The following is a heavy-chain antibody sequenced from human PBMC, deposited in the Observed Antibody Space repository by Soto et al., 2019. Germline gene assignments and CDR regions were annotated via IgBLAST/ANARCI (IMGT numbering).Heavy chain of an antibody. Sequence: SVKVSCKASGGTFSSYAISWVRQAPGQGLEWMGGIIPIFGTANYAQKFQGRVTITADESTSTAYMELSSLRSEDTAVYYCARNTGITGTQRAAFDIWGQGPMVTVSS. V-gene: IGHV1-69*13. J-gene: IGHJ3*02. CDR1: GGTFSSYA. CDR3: ARNTGITGTQRAAFDI. CDR2: IIPIFGTA. D-gene: IGHD1-20*01.